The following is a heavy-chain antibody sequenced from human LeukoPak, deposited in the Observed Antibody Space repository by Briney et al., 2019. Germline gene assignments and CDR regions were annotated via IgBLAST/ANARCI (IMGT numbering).Heavy chain of an antibody. Sequence: PSETLSLTCAVYGGSFSGYYWSWIRQPPGKGLEWIGEINHSGSTNYNPSLKSRVTISVDTSKNQFSLKLCSVTAADTAVYYCAREPAAISGMFDPWGQGTLVTVSS. V-gene: IGHV4-34*01. J-gene: IGHJ5*02. D-gene: IGHD2-2*02. CDR2: INHSGST. CDR3: AREPAAISGMFDP. CDR1: GGSFSGYY.